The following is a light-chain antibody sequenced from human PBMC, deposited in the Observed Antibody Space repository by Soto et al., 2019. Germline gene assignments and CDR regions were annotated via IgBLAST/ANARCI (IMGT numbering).Light chain of an antibody. J-gene: IGKJ1*01. CDR3: QQYGSSRT. CDR1: QGISSY. V-gene: IGKV1-9*01. CDR2: GAS. Sequence: DIQLTQSPSFLSASVGDKITITCRASQGISSYLAWYQQRPGKAPELLIYGASTLRTGVASRFRGSGSGTEFTLTISSLQPEDFAVYYCQQYGSSRTFGQGTKV.